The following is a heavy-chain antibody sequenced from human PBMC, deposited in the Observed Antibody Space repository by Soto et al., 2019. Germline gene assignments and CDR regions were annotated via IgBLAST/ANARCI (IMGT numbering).Heavy chain of an antibody. CDR2: IYWDDDK. Sequence: QITLKESGPTLVKPTQTLTLTCTFSGFSLTTRGVGVGWIRQPPGKALECLALIYWDDDKRYSPSLQSRLSITKDTSKNQVVLTMTNVDPVDTATYYCAHIPNYYQYACFDPWGQGTLVSVSS. D-gene: IGHD3-16*01. CDR3: AHIPNYYQYACFDP. CDR1: GFSLTTRGVG. V-gene: IGHV2-5*02. J-gene: IGHJ5*02.